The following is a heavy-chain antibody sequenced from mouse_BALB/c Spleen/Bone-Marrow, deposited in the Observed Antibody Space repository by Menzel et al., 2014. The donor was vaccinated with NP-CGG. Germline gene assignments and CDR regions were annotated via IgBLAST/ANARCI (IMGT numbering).Heavy chain of an antibody. D-gene: IGHD2-4*01. CDR2: IDPANGNT. CDR3: ALYYDYVVGY. V-gene: IGHV14-3*02. CDR1: GFNIKDTY. J-gene: IGHJ2*01. Sequence: VQLQQSGAELVKPGASVKLSCTASGFNIKDTYMHWVKQRPEQGLEWIGGIDPANGNTKYDPKFQGKATITADTSSNTAYLQLSSLTSEDTAVYYCALYYDYVVGYWGQGTTLTVSS.